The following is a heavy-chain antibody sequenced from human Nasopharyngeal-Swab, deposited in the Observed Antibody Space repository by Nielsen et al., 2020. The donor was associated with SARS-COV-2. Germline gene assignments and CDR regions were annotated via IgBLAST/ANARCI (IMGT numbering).Heavy chain of an antibody. J-gene: IGHJ6*02. CDR1: GFTLSIYA. V-gene: IGHV3-23*01. CDR3: AKDRYSGSGSYKYYYFYYGMDV. Sequence: GGSLRLSCAASGFTLSIYAMTWVRQAPGKGLEWVSTISGSGDTTYYVDSVKGRFTISRDNSKNTLYLQMNSLRAEDTAIYYCAKDRYSGSGSYKYYYFYYGMDVWGQGTTVTVSS. D-gene: IGHD3-10*01. CDR2: ISGSGDTT.